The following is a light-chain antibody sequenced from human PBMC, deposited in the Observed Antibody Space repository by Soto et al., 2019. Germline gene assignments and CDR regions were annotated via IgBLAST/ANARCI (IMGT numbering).Light chain of an antibody. CDR3: QQANSFPIT. CDR1: QSISNY. V-gene: IGKV1-39*01. CDR2: AAS. Sequence: DIQMTQCPSSLSASLGYRVTITCRASQSISNYLNWYQQRPGKVPKLLIHAASSLQSGVPSRFSGSGSGTDFTLTISSLQPEDFATYYCQQANSFPITFGQGTRLEIK. J-gene: IGKJ5*01.